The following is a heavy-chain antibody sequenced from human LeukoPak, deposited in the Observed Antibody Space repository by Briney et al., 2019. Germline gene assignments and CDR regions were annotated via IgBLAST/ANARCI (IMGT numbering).Heavy chain of an antibody. CDR3: TTAIPLLLWFGELFDDY. CDR2: IKSKTDGGTT. J-gene: IGHJ4*02. D-gene: IGHD3-10*01. V-gene: IGHV3-15*01. CDR1: GFTFSNAW. Sequence: KTGGSLRLSCAASGFTFSNAWVSWVRQAPGKGLEWVGRIKSKTDGGTTDYAAPVKGRFTISRDDSKNTLYLQMNSLKTEDTAVYYCTTAIPLLLWFGELFDDYWGQGTLVTVSS.